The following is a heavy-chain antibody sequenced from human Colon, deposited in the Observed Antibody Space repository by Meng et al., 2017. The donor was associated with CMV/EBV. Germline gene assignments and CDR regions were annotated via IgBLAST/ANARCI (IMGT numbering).Heavy chain of an antibody. D-gene: IGHD3-10*01. CDR2: ISYRGRA. CDR1: ADSISSTTYY. Sequence: SETLSCTGIVSADSISSTTYYWASLRQPPGKGLEWIGHISYRGRAYHNPSLNSRVTISVDTSKNHFSLYLNSVTAADTAVYYCARIGGLESCDGSTCNNPFDYWGQGSLVTVSS. J-gene: IGHJ4*02. V-gene: IGHV4-39*07. CDR3: ARIGGLESCDGSTCNNPFDY.